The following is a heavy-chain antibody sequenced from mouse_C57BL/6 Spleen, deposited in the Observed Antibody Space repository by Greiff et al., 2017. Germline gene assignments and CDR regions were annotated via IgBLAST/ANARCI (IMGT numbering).Heavy chain of an antibody. Sequence: QVQLQQPGTELVKPGASVKLSCKASGYTFTSYWMHWVKQRPGQGLEWIGNINPSNGGTNYNEKFKSKATLTVDKSSSTAYMQLSSLTSEDSAVCYCASAIYYDYGFAYWGQGTLVTVSA. CDR3: ASAIYYDYGFAY. V-gene: IGHV1-53*01. D-gene: IGHD2-4*01. CDR1: GYTFTSYW. CDR2: INPSNGGT. J-gene: IGHJ3*01.